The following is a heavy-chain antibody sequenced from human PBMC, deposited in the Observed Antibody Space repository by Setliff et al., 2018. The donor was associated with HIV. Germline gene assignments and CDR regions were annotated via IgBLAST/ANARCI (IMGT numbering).Heavy chain of an antibody. Sequence: GESLKISCKGSGYSFPSHWIGWVRQMPGKGLEWMGIIYPGDSDTRYSPSFQGQVTISADKSFSTADLQWRRLKAADTAMYYCARGGVVGGTPFGPNAPPYFDYWGQGTLVTVSS. V-gene: IGHV5-51*01. CDR2: IYPGDSDT. D-gene: IGHD2-15*01. CDR1: GYSFPSHW. J-gene: IGHJ4*02. CDR3: ARGGVVGGTPFGPNAPPYFDY.